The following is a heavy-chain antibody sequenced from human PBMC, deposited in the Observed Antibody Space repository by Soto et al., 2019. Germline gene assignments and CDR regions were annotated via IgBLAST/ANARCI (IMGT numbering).Heavy chain of an antibody. CDR1: GYTFTSYG. J-gene: IGHJ5*02. V-gene: IGHV1-18*01. Sequence: ASVKVSCKASGYTFTSYGISWVRQAPGQGLEWMGWISAYNGNTNYAQELQGRVTMTTDTSTSTAYMELRSLRSDDTAVYYCARIVDTTIFGVVNGFDPWGQGTLVTVSS. CDR3: ARIVDTTIFGVVNGFDP. CDR2: ISAYNGNT. D-gene: IGHD3-3*01.